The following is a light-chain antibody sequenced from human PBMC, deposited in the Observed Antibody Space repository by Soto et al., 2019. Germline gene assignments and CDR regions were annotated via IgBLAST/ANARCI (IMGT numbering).Light chain of an antibody. CDR1: QSISSNY. CDR3: QQYDTSPYT. J-gene: IGKJ2*01. V-gene: IGKV3-20*01. CDR2: GAS. Sequence: EIVLTQSPGTLSLSPGDRATLSCRASQSISSNYLAWYQQRPGQAPRLLIYGASNTATGIPDRFSGSGSGTYFTLTSSRLEPEDFAVYYCQQYDTSPYTFGRGTKLEIK.